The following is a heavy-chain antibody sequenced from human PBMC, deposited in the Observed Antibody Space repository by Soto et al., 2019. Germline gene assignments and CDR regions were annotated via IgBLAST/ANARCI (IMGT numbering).Heavy chain of an antibody. V-gene: IGHV2-5*02. Sequence: QITLRESGPTRVKPTQTLTLTCTFSGFSLSARPVAVGWIRQPPGKALERLALIYWDDDKRYSPSLMSRLTITKDTSKNQVARTMTNMDPLDTAIYYCVHRAGIDGNWNGGYFDYWGQGALVTVSS. D-gene: IGHD1-1*01. CDR1: GFSLSARPVA. CDR2: IYWDDDK. CDR3: VHRAGIDGNWNGGYFDY. J-gene: IGHJ4*02.